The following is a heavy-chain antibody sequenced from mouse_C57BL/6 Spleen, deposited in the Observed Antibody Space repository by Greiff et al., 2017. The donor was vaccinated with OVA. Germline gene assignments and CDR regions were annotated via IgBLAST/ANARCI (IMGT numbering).Heavy chain of an antibody. CDR3: AREFSYYFDY. CDR1: GFTFSSYT. Sequence: EVQLQESGGGLVKPGGSLKLSCAASGFTFSSYTMSWVRQTPEKRLEWVATISGGGGNTYYPDSVKGRFTISRDNAKNTLYLQMSSLRSEDTALYYCAREFSYYFDYWGQGTTLTVSS. V-gene: IGHV5-9*01. CDR2: ISGGGGNT. J-gene: IGHJ2*01.